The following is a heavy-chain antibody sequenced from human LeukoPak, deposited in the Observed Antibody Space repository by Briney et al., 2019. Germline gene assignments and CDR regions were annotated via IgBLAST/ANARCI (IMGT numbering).Heavy chain of an antibody. CDR2: IYPGDSDT. D-gene: IGHD3-3*01. V-gene: IGHV5-51*01. CDR1: GYSFTSYW. CDR3: ARLDTIFGVVKNYYYYMDV. Sequence: GESLKISCKGSGYSFTSYWIDWVRQMPGKGLEWMGIIYPGDSDTRYSPSFQGQVTISADKSTSTAYLQWSSLKASDTAMYYCARLDTIFGVVKNYYYYMDVWDKGTTVTVS. J-gene: IGHJ6*03.